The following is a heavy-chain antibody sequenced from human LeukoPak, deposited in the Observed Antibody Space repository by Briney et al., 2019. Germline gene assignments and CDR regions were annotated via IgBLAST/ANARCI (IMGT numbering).Heavy chain of an antibody. J-gene: IGHJ4*02. CDR1: GFTFSSYG. D-gene: IGHD6-13*01. CDR3: ARGPVGAAAGTRVLTG. CDR2: IRYDGSNK. Sequence: GGSLRLSCAASGFTFSSYGMHWVRQAPGKGLEWVAFIRYDGSNKYYADSVKGRFTISRDNAKNSLYLQMHSLRAEDTAVYYSARGPVGAAAGTRVLTGWGQGTLVTVSS. V-gene: IGHV3-30*02.